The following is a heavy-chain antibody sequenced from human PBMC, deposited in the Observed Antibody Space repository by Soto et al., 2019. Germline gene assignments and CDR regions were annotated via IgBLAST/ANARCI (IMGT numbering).Heavy chain of an antibody. CDR1: GGSISDYH. CDR2: IYDSTIT. D-gene: IGHD5-12*01. CDR3: ARHSRGWLQSTGGFDT. J-gene: IGHJ5*02. Sequence: QVQLQESGPGLVKPSETLSLTCTVSGGSISDYHWSWIRQPPGKGLEWIGYIYDSTITNYNPSLKSRVTISIAPSETQFSLKLSSVTAADTAVYYCARHSRGWLQSTGGFDTWGQGTLVTVSS. V-gene: IGHV4-59*08.